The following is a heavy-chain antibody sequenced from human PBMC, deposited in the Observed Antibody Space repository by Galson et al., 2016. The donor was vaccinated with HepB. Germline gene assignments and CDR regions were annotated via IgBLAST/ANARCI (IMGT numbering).Heavy chain of an antibody. V-gene: IGHV4-61*02. J-gene: IGHJ5*02. D-gene: IGHD3-3*01. CDR1: GVSISNPTYY. CDR3: ARHSGPLNFGVAPLPFDP. Sequence: TLSLTCTVSGVSISNPTYYWSWIRQSAEKGLEWIGRMYISGSANYNPSLGGRATISVDTSKNQFSLNLTSVTAADTAVYHCARHSGPLNFGVAPLPFDPWGQGTLVTVSS. CDR2: MYISGSA.